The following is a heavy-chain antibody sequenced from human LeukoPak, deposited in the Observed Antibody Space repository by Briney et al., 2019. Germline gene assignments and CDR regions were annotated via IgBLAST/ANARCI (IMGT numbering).Heavy chain of an antibody. CDR1: GFTFSSYA. V-gene: IGHV3-30*04. Sequence: PGGSLRLSCAASGFTFSSYAMHWVRQAPGKGLEWVAVISYDGSNEYYADSVKGRFTISRDNSKNTLYLQMNGLRAEDTAVYYCARVGYTYGFLGAFDIWGQGTMVTVSS. D-gene: IGHD3/OR15-3a*01. CDR2: ISYDGSNE. J-gene: IGHJ3*02. CDR3: ARVGYTYGFLGAFDI.